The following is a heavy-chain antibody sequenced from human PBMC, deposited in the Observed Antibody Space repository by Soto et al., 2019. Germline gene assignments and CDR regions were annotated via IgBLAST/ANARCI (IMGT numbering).Heavy chain of an antibody. CDR1: GYTFTGYY. CDR3: ARGEGGPSWGSIDY. V-gene: IGHV1-2*04. Sequence: QVQLVQSGAEVKKPGASVKVSCKASGYTFTGYYMHWVRQAPGQGLEWMGWINPNSGGTNYAQEFQGWVTMTRDTSISTAYMDMSRMRSDDTAEYYCARGEGGPSWGSIDYWGQGTLVTVSS. CDR2: INPNSGGT. J-gene: IGHJ4*02. D-gene: IGHD7-27*01.